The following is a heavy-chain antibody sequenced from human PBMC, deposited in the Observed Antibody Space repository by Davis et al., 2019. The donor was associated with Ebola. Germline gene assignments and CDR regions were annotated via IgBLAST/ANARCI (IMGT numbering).Heavy chain of an antibody. D-gene: IGHD3-22*01. J-gene: IGHJ3*02. CDR2: IYYSGRT. V-gene: IGHV4-59*01. Sequence: MPGGSLRLSCTVSGGSISSYYWSWIRQPPGKGLEWIGYIYYSGRTNYNPSLKSRVTISVDTSKNQFSLKLSSVTAADTAVYYCARENYYYDSSGYYGRGAFDIWGQGTMVTVSS. CDR1: GGSISSYY. CDR3: ARENYYYDSSGYYGRGAFDI.